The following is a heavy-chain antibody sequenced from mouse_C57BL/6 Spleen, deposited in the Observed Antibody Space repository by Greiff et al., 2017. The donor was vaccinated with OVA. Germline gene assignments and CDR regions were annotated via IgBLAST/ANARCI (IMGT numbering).Heavy chain of an antibody. CDR2: INPNNGGT. V-gene: IGHV1-22*01. D-gene: IGHD4-1*01. CDR3: ARLGWYFDV. Sequence: EVQRVESGPELVKPGASVKMSCKASGYTFTDYNMHWVKQSHGKSLEWIGYINPNNGGTSYNQKFKGKATLTVNKSSSTAYMELRSLTSEDSAVYYCARLGWYFDVWGTGTTVTVSS. J-gene: IGHJ1*03. CDR1: GYTFTDYN.